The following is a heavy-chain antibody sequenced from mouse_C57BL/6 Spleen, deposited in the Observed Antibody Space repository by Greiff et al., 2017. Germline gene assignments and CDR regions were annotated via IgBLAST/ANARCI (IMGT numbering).Heavy chain of an antibody. CDR3: ARGSSTGVEDY. J-gene: IGHJ2*01. Sequence: EVQLQQSGPELVKPGASVKISCKASGYTFTDYYMNWVKQSHGKSLEWIGDINPNNGGTSYNQKFKCKATLTVDKSSSTAYMELGGLTSEDSAVYSCARGSSTGVEDYWGKGTTLTVSS. D-gene: IGHD1-1*01. CDR1: GYTFTDYY. CDR2: INPNNGGT. V-gene: IGHV1-26*01.